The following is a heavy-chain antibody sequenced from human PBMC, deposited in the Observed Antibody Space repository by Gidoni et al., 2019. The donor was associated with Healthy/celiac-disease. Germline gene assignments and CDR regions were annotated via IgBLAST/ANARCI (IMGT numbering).Heavy chain of an antibody. CDR2: IYYSGST. Sequence: VQLQESGPGLVTPSETLSLTCTVPGGSISSYYWSWIRQPPGKGLEWIGYIYYSGSTNYNPSLKSRVTISVDTSKNQFSLKLSSVTAADTAVYYCARLYYYGSGPDYWGQGTLVTVSS. V-gene: IGHV4-59*08. CDR3: ARLYYYGSGPDY. J-gene: IGHJ4*02. CDR1: GGSISSYY. D-gene: IGHD3-10*01.